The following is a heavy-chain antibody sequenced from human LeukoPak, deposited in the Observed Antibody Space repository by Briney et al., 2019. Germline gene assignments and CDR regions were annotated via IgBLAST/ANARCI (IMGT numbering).Heavy chain of an antibody. CDR1: GTILSNRG. CDR2: IIPSGDTV. CDR3: TTVDGPTVTTRYFDS. J-gene: IGHJ4*02. V-gene: IGHV3-48*03. Sequence: GGSLRLSCAGLGTILSNRGMTWGRRGPGRGLEWISYIIPSGDTVNYGHSLKGTFTVSRDNAKNSLSLHMNNLRVEDTAVYSCTTVDGPTVTTRYFDSWGQGILVTVSS. D-gene: IGHD4-17*01.